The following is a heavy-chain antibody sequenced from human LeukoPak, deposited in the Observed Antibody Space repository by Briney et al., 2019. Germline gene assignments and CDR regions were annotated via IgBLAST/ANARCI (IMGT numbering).Heavy chain of an antibody. D-gene: IGHD3-10*01. CDR3: TTEYYYGSGSYYHFDY. Sequence: GGSLRLSCAASRFTFSSYGMHWVRQAPGKGLEWVGRIKSKTDGGTTDYAAPVKGRSTISRDDSKNTLYLQMNSLKTEDTAVYYCTTEYYYGSGSYYHFDYWGQGTLVTVSS. CDR1: RFTFSSYG. V-gene: IGHV3-15*01. J-gene: IGHJ4*02. CDR2: IKSKTDGGTT.